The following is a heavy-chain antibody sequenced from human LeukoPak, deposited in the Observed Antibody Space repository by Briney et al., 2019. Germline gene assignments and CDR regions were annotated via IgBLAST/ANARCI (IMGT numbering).Heavy chain of an antibody. CDR3: KRNQTNSSGPGTPFDF. CDR1: GGSFSGYY. D-gene: IGHD1-14*01. Sequence: SETLSLTAAVYGGSFSGYYWSGIRQPPGKGRGGIGSIYKAGNTNYSPSLRRRVFISVDTSNNQFSLCLSSVTDADTAVYFCKRNQTNSSGPGTPFDFWGQGPLVSVSS. CDR2: IYKAGNT. V-gene: IGHV4-34*01. J-gene: IGHJ5*01.